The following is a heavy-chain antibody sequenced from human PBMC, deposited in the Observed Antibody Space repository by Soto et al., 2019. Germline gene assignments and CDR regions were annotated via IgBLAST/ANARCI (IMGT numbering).Heavy chain of an antibody. V-gene: IGHV4-4*07. Sequence: PSETLSLTCSVSGGSISPYYWSWIRQPAGKGLEWIGRIYASGGTNYNPSLQRRVSMSVATSKSQFSLKLTSVTAADTATYYCARGGGVIIPTATAFDYWGQGTRVTV. D-gene: IGHD1-1*01. J-gene: IGHJ4*02. CDR1: GGSISPYY. CDR2: IYASGGT. CDR3: ARGGGVIIPTATAFDY.